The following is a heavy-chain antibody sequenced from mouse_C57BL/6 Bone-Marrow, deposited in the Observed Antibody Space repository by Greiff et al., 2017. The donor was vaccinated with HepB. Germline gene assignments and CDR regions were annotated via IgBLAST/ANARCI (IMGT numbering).Heavy chain of an antibody. V-gene: IGHV5-4*01. CDR1: GFTFSSYA. CDR2: ISDGGSYT. CDR3: ARGDY. J-gene: IGHJ2*01. Sequence: EVHLVESGGGLVKPGGSLKLSCAASGFTFSSYAMSWVRQTPEKRLEWVATISDGGSYTYYPDNVKGRFTISRDKAKNNLYLQMSHLKSEDTAMYYCARGDYWGQGTTLTVSS.